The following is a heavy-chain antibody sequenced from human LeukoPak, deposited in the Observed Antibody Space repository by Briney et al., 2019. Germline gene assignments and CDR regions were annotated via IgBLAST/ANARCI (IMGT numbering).Heavy chain of an antibody. V-gene: IGHV3-74*01. CDR3: ARDRGGAGFDY. Sequence: TGRSLRLSCAASGFTFSSYALHWVRQAPGKGLEWVSRINSDGGSTNYADSVKGRFTISRDNAKNTLYLQMNSLRGEDSAVYYCARDRGGAGFDYWGQGTLVTVSS. CDR2: INSDGGST. D-gene: IGHD3-16*01. CDR1: GFTFSSYA. J-gene: IGHJ4*02.